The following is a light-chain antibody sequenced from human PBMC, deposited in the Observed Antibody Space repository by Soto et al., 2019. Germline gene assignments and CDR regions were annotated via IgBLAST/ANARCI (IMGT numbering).Light chain of an antibody. J-gene: IGKJ4*01. V-gene: IGKV3-15*01. CDR2: GAS. Sequence: EIVMTQSPATLSVSPGERATLPCRASQTLYNNLAWYQQKLGQAPRLLIYGASARATDIPARFSGSGSGTEFTLTISGLQSEDFAIYYCQQYNDWPLTFGGGTKVEIK. CDR1: QTLYNN. CDR3: QQYNDWPLT.